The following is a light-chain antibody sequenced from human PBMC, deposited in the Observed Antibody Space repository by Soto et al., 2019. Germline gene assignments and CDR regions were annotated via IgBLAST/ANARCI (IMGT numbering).Light chain of an antibody. J-gene: IGKJ2*01. Sequence: EIVLTQSPGTLSLSPGKRATLSCRASQSFGSTYLAWYQQKPGQAPRLLMYGASTRAAGIPDRFSGSGSGTDFTLTISRLEPEDFAVYYCQQYALSPYTFGQGARLEIK. CDR2: GAS. CDR3: QQYALSPYT. CDR1: QSFGSTY. V-gene: IGKV3-20*01.